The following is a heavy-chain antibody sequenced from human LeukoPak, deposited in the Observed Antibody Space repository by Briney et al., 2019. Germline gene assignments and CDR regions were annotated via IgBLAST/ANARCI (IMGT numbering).Heavy chain of an antibody. Sequence: SETLSLTCADSGVSFTGYYWTWIRQPPGKGLEWIGEINHSGSTSYNPSLKSGVTISVDTSKNQFSLKLNSVTAADTAVFYCARAGYYYDSSGYQVRSFDIWGQGTMVIVSS. CDR3: ARAGYYYDSSGYQVRSFDI. CDR1: GVSFTGYY. V-gene: IGHV4-34*01. D-gene: IGHD3-22*01. J-gene: IGHJ3*02. CDR2: INHSGST.